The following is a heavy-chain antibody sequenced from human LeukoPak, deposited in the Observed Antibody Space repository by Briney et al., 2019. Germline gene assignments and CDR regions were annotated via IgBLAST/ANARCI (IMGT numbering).Heavy chain of an antibody. J-gene: IGHJ4*02. Sequence: ASVKVSCKASGYTFTSYYMHWVRQAPGQGLEWMGIINPSGGSTSYAQKFQGRVTMTRDMSTSTVYMELSSLRSEDTAVYYCAGTLVSLGAFDYWGQGTLVTVSS. CDR1: GYTFTSYY. CDR3: AGTLVSLGAFDY. CDR2: INPSGGST. V-gene: IGHV1-46*01. D-gene: IGHD1-26*01.